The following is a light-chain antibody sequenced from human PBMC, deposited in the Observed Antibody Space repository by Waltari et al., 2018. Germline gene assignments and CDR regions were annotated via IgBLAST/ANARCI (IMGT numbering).Light chain of an antibody. CDR2: DDS. CDR1: NIGLKT. CDR3: HVWHSSGDQGV. V-gene: IGLV3-21*02. J-gene: IGLJ2*01. Sequence: SYVLTQPPSMSVAPGPPARLTCGGDNIGLKTVPWDQQKPGQAPVMVISDDSDRPSGIPERFSGSNSGNTATLTINRVEVGDEADYYCHVWHSSGDQGVFGGGTKLTVL.